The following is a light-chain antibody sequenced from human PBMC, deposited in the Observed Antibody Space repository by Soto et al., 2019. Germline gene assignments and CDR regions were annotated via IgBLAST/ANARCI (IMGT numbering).Light chain of an antibody. CDR3: QQFHSSVWT. V-gene: IGKV3-20*01. Sequence: IVLTQSPATPSLSAGERATLSCRASQSISSAYFAWYQQKHGQAPRLLIYGTSSRATGIPDRFSGSVSGTDGTITISRLEKEDGAVYYCQQFHSSVWTFGQGTKVDIK. CDR2: GTS. CDR1: QSISSAY. J-gene: IGKJ1*01.